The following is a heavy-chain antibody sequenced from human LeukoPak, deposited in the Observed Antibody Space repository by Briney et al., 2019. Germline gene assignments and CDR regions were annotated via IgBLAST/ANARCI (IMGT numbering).Heavy chain of an antibody. CDR1: GYTFTGYF. CDR2: INPNSGDT. D-gene: IGHD3-10*01. Sequence: GASVKVSCKASGYTFTGYFMHWVRQAPGQGLEWMGWINPNSGDTNYALKFQGRVTMTRDTSVSTAYLELSSLRYDDTAVYYCASRGGSGKYDFDFWGQGTLVTVSS. V-gene: IGHV1-2*02. CDR3: ASRGGSGKYDFDF. J-gene: IGHJ4*02.